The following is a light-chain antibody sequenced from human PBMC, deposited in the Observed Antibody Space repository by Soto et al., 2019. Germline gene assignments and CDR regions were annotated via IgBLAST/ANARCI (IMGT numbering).Light chain of an antibody. CDR1: SSDVGSYNY. CDR2: EVS. V-gene: IGLV2-14*01. CDR3: SSYTSDFRRV. Sequence: QSALTQPASVAGSPGQSITISCTGTSSDVGSYNYVSWYQQHPGKAPKLMIYEVSNRPSGVSNRFSGSKSGNTASLTNSGLQAEDEADYYCSSYTSDFRRVFVTGTKVTVL. J-gene: IGLJ1*01.